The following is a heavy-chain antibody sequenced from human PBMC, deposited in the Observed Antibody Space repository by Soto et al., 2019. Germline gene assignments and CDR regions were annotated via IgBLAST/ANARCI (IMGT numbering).Heavy chain of an antibody. CDR3: ARGHYVASVY. CDR1: GLIVSSNY. D-gene: IGHD3-16*01. J-gene: IGHJ4*02. CDR2: IYIDGTT. V-gene: IGHV3-53*01. Sequence: QPGGSVRLSCAASGLIVSSNYMTWVRQAPGKGLEWVSVIYIDGTTYYADSVKGRFTISRDNAKNTLILQMNNLRDDDTAVYYCARGHYVASVYWGQGTLVTVSS.